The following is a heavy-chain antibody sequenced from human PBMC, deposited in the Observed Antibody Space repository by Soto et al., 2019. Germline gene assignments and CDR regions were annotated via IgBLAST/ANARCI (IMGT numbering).Heavy chain of an antibody. Sequence: ASVKVSCKASGYTFTSYGISWVRQAPGQGLEWMGWISAYNGNTNYAQKLQGRVTMTTDTSTSTAYMELRSLRSDDTAVYYCARGPLMTTVTTFFAYWGQGTLVTVSS. D-gene: IGHD4-17*01. CDR2: ISAYNGNT. J-gene: IGHJ4*02. CDR1: GYTFTSYG. V-gene: IGHV1-18*01. CDR3: ARGPLMTTVTTFFAY.